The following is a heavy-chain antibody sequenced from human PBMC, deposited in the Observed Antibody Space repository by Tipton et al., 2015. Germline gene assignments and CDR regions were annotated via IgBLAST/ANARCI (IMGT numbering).Heavy chain of an antibody. D-gene: IGHD3-9*01. V-gene: IGHV4-38-2*01. J-gene: IGHJ4*02. Sequence: TLSLTCAVSAYSISTDYYWGWIRQPPGKGLEWIGTISHSGSTYYNPSLKSRVTISADTSKNQFSLKLSSVTAADTAVYYCACQDYDILTRDYQTVGYWGQGTLVTVSS. CDR2: ISHSGST. CDR3: ACQDYDILTRDYQTVGY. CDR1: AYSISTDYY.